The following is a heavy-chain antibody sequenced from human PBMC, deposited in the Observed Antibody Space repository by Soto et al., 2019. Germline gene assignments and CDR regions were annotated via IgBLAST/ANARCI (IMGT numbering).Heavy chain of an antibody. CDR3: ARGGGVPALGDP. V-gene: IGHV4-4*07. Sequence: PSETLSLTCSASGVSMRNSYWTWIRQSAGKGLEWIGRISTSGNTNYNPSLNSRLTMSVDTSKNQVSLKLTSVTAADTAVYYCARGGGVPALGDPWGQGTLVTVS. CDR2: ISTSGNT. D-gene: IGHD3-16*01. J-gene: IGHJ5*02. CDR1: GVSMRNSY.